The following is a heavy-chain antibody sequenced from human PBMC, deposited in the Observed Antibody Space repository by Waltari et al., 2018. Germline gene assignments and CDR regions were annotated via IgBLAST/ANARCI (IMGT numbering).Heavy chain of an antibody. CDR1: SSYA. J-gene: IGHJ6*02. CDR2: ISYDGSNK. CDR3: ARESSGYCSSTSCPSYYYYYGMDV. Sequence: SSYAMHWVRQAPGKGLEWVAVISYDGSNKYYADSVKGRFTISRDNSKNTLYLQMNSLRAEDTAVYYCARESSGYCSSTSCPSYYYYYGMDVWGQGTTVTVSS. V-gene: IGHV3-30-3*01. D-gene: IGHD2-2*01.